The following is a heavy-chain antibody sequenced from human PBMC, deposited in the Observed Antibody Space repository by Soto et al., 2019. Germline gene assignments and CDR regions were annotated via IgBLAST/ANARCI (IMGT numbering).Heavy chain of an antibody. CDR2: IKSKTDGGTT. V-gene: IGHV3-15*07. CDR3: TTAHAVLWDMVRGAGDYYYGMDV. D-gene: IGHD3-10*01. J-gene: IGHJ6*02. Sequence: GGSLRLSCVASGFTFSNAWMNWVRQAPGKGLEWVGRIKSKTDGGTTDYAAPVKGRFTISRDDSKNTLYLQMNSLKTEDTAVYYCTTAHAVLWDMVRGAGDYYYGMDVWGQGTTVTVSS. CDR1: GFTFSNAW.